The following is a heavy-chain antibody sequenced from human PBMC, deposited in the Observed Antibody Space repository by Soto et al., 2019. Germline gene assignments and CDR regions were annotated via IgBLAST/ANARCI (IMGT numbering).Heavy chain of an antibody. CDR2: VYHSGRS. D-gene: IGHD3-22*01. J-gene: IGHJ4*02. CDR1: GYSIISGYY. V-gene: IGHV4-38-2*01. CDR3: ARISTHKLDNSGYYSPTYESDD. Sequence: SETLSLTCDGSGYSIISGYYWCWIRQPPGPGLEWIGGVYHSGRSQYDPSLKTRVTISVDTSENQFSLKLTSVTAADTAVYYCARISTHKLDNSGYYSPTYESDDWSQGFRVTVTS.